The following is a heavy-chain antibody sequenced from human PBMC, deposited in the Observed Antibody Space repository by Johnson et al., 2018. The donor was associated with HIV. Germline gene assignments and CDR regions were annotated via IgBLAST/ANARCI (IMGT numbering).Heavy chain of an antibody. CDR3: AREVAGDYGDSPGAFDI. Sequence: QVQLVESGGGVVQPGRSLRLSCAASGFTFSSYAMHWVRQAPGKGLAWVSYIERNSRTDYADSVKGRFTISRDNSKNTLYLQMNSLRAEDTAVYYCAREVAGDYGDSPGAFDIWGQGTMVTVSS. CDR2: IERNSRT. D-gene: IGHD4-17*01. CDR1: GFTFSSYA. V-gene: IGHV3-NL1*01. J-gene: IGHJ3*02.